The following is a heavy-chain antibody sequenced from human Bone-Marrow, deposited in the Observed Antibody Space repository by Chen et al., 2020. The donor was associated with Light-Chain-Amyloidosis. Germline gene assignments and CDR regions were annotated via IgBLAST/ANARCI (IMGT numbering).Heavy chain of an antibody. Sequence: EVQLKQSGPEVKKPGESLKISCKCSGYTFPNYWNGWVRQMPGKGLEWMGVIYPDDSDARYSPSLEGQVTISADKSITTAYLQWRSLKASDTAMYYCARRRDGYNFDYWGQGTLVTVSS. J-gene: IGHJ4*02. V-gene: IGHV5-51*01. CDR1: GYTFPNYW. CDR2: IYPDDSDA. CDR3: ARRRDGYNFDY. D-gene: IGHD5-12*01.